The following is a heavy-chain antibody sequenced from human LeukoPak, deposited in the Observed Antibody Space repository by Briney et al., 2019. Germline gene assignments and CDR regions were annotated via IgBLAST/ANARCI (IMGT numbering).Heavy chain of an antibody. CDR2: MYTIGIT. V-gene: IGHV4-4*07. CDR1: RGALCYFY. Sequence: PETLCLTCTVSRGALCYFYWSWVWQPAGQGLRWIGRMYTIGITNYNPSLKSRVTMSVDTSRNQFSLKVSSVTAADTAVYYCARGSGTSTHTFYYYMYVWGKGTTVTVSS. D-gene: IGHD1-7*01. CDR3: ARGSGTSTHTFYYYMYV. J-gene: IGHJ6*03.